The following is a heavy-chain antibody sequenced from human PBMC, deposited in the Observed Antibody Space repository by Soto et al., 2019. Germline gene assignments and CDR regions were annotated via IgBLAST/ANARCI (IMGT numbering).Heavy chain of an antibody. V-gene: IGHV1-18*04. D-gene: IGHD6-13*01. CDR2: ISAYNGNT. CDR1: GYTFTSYG. CDR3: ARAPYSSSWYRYYGMDV. J-gene: IGHJ6*02. Sequence: ASVKVSCKASGYTFTSYGISWVRQAPGQGLEWMGWISAYNGNTNYAQKLQGRVTMTTDTSTSTAYMELRSLRSDDTAVYYCARAPYSSSWYRYYGMDVWGQGTTVTVSS.